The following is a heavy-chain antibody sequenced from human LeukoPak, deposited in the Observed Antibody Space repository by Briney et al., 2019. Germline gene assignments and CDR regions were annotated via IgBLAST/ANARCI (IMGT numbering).Heavy chain of an antibody. CDR2: ISAYNGNT. CDR3: ARDIHGDHFLLSIAEYYFDY. V-gene: IGHV1-18*01. Sequence: ASVKVSCKASGYTFTSYGISWVRQAPGQGLEWMGWISAYNGNTNYAQKLQGRVTMTTDTSTSTAYMELRSLRSDDTAVYYCARDIHGDHFLLSIAEYYFDYWGQGTLVTVSS. CDR1: GYTFTSYG. D-gene: IGHD4-17*01. J-gene: IGHJ4*02.